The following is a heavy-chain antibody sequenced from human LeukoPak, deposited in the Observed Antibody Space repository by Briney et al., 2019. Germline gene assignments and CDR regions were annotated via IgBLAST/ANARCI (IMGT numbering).Heavy chain of an antibody. D-gene: IGHD3-10*01. CDR2: INPNSGGT. V-gene: IGHV1-2*04. CDR1: GYTFTSYG. J-gene: IGHJ4*02. Sequence: ASVKVSCKASGYTFTSYGISWVRQAPGQGLEWMGWINPNSGGTNYAQKFQGWVTMTRDTSISTAYMELRSLRSDDTAVYYCARDEENYGSGSYIHWGQGTLVTVSS. CDR3: ARDEENYGSGSYIH.